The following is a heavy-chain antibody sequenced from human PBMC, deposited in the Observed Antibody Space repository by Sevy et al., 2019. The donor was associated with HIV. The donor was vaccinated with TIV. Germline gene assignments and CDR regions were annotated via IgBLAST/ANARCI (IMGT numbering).Heavy chain of an antibody. D-gene: IGHD6-19*01. CDR2: ISSSSSYI. V-gene: IGHV3-21*01. CDR3: ARDRVAVAGIVFQH. CDR1: GFTFSSYS. Sequence: GGSLRLSCAASGFTFSSYSMNWVRQAPGKGLEWVSSISSSSSYIYYADSVKGRFTISRDNAKNSLYLQMNSLGAEDTAVYYCARDRVAVAGIVFQHWGQGTLVTVSS. J-gene: IGHJ1*01.